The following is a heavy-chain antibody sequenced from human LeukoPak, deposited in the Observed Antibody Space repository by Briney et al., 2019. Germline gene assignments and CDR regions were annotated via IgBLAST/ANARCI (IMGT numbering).Heavy chain of an antibody. CDR2: IIPIFGTA. Sequence: SVKVSCKASGGTFSSYAISWVRQAPGQGLEWMGRIIPIFGTANYAQKFQGRVTITTDESTSTAYMELSSLRSEDTAVYYCARDVGRHSSGWYGFKDYWGQGTLVTVSS. CDR1: GGTFSSYA. CDR3: ARDVGRHSSGWYGFKDY. V-gene: IGHV1-69*05. J-gene: IGHJ4*02. D-gene: IGHD6-19*01.